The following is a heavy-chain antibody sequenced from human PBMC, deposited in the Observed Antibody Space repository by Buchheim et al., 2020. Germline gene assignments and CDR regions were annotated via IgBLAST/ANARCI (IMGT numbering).Heavy chain of an antibody. Sequence: QVQLVESGGGVVQPGRSLRLSCAASGFTFSSYGMHWVRQAPGKGLEWVAVISYDGSNKYYADSVKGRFTISRDNSKNTLYLQMNSLRAEDTAVYYCAKDRRAVPAAPLDYWGQGTL. J-gene: IGHJ4*02. CDR2: ISYDGSNK. CDR3: AKDRRAVPAAPLDY. D-gene: IGHD2-2*01. V-gene: IGHV3-30*18. CDR1: GFTFSSYG.